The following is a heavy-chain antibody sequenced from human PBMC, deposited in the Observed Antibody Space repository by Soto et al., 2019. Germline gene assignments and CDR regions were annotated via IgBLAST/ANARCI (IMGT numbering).Heavy chain of an antibody. CDR3: ARDSSGYYYGMDV. CDR1: GGSISSGGYX. V-gene: IGHV4-31*03. Sequence: TSETLSLTCTVSGGSISSGGYXWSWIRQHPGKGLEWIGYIYYSGSTYYNPSLKSRVTISVDTSKNQFSLKLSSVTAADTAVYYCARDSSGYYYGMDVWGQGTTVTVSS. D-gene: IGHD3-3*01. J-gene: IGHJ6*02. CDR2: IYYSGST.